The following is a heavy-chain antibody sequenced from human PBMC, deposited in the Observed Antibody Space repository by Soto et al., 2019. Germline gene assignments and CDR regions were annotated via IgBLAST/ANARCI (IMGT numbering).Heavy chain of an antibody. CDR3: ARDRVVVVAAPYYYYGMDV. D-gene: IGHD2-15*01. CDR1: GFTFSSYS. V-gene: IGHV3-21*01. CDR2: ISSSSSYI. Sequence: EVQLVESGGGLVKPGGSLRLSCAASGFTFSSYSMNWVRQAPGKGLEWVSSISSSSSYIYYADSVKGRFTISRDNAKNSLYLQMNSLRAEDTAVYYCARDRVVVVAAPYYYYGMDVWGQGTTVTVSS. J-gene: IGHJ6*02.